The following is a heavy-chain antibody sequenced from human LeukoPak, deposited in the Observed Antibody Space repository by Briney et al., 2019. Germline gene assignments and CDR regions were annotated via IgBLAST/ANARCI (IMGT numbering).Heavy chain of an antibody. CDR2: INSDGSSI. D-gene: IGHD6-13*01. J-gene: IGHJ4*02. V-gene: IGHV3-74*01. CDR3: ASAPGYSSSEVHFDY. CDR1: GFAFSDNW. Sequence: GGSLRLSCAASGFAFSDNWMHWVRQAPGKGLEWVSAINSDGSSINYADSVQGRFTISRDNSKNTLYLQTNSLRAEDTAVYYCASAPGYSSSEVHFDYWGQGTLVTVSS.